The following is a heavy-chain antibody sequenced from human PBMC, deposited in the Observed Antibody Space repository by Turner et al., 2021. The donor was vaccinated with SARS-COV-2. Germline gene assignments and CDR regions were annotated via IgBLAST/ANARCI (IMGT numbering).Heavy chain of an antibody. J-gene: IGHJ5*02. CDR1: GASINSYK. CDR3: ARDVTRNKGSHPVMWFDP. V-gene: IGHV4-4*07. CDR2: IFPGAIT. Sequence: QVQLHESGPGLVKSSENLSLTYTVYGASINSYKWRWIRQPAGKGFEWIGRIFPGAITNYNPSLKSRVTMSVDTSKHQFSWQLSSVTAADTAVYYCARDVTRNKGSHPVMWFDPWGQGTLVTVSS. D-gene: IGHD4-4*01.